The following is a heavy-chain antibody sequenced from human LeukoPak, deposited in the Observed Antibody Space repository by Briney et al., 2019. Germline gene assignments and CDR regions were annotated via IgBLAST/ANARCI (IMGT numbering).Heavy chain of an antibody. CDR2: IIPIFGIA. Sequence: EASVKVSCKASGGTFSSYAISWVRQAPGQGLEWMGRIIPIFGIANYAQKFQGRVTITADKSTSTAYMELSSLRSEDTAVYHCATLPGITIFGVVIIGGMDVWGQGTTVTVSS. D-gene: IGHD3-3*01. J-gene: IGHJ6*02. CDR1: GGTFSSYA. CDR3: ATLPGITIFGVVIIGGMDV. V-gene: IGHV1-69*04.